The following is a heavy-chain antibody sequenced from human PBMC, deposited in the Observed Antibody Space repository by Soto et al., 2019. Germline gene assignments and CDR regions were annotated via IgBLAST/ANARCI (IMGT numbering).Heavy chain of an antibody. D-gene: IGHD3-3*02. CDR3: AGGISSTMDAYYYYGMDV. V-gene: IGHV3-43*01. Sequence: GGSLRLSCAASGFTFDDYTMHWVRQAPGKGLEWVSLISWDGGSTYYADSVKGRFTISRDNSKNSLYLQMNSLRTEDTALYYCAGGISSTMDAYYYYGMDVWGPGTKVTVFS. J-gene: IGHJ6*02. CDR1: GFTFDDYT. CDR2: ISWDGGST.